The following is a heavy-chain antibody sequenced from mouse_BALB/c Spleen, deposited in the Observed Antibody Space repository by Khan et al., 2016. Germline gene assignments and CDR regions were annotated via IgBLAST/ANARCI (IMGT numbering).Heavy chain of an antibody. J-gene: IGHJ4*01. V-gene: IGHV1-9*01. CDR2: ILPGNANS. D-gene: IGHD2-1*01. Sequence: QVQLQQSGAELMKPGASVKISCKATGYTFSNYWIEWVKQRPGHGLEWIGDILPGNANSNYNENLKGKATLTADTSSNTAYMKLSSLTSEESDVYYCAREWYYMDYWGQGTSVTVSS. CDR3: AREWYYMDY. CDR1: GYTFSNYW.